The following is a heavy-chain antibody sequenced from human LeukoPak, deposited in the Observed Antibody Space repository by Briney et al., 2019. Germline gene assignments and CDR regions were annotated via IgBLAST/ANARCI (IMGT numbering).Heavy chain of an antibody. CDR1: GFTFSSYG. V-gene: IGHV3-30*03. CDR2: ISYDGSNK. J-gene: IGHJ4*02. CDR3: ASLAPAGPFDY. D-gene: IGHD6-13*01. Sequence: GGSLRLSCAASGFTFSSYGMHWVRQAPGKGLEWVAVISYDGSNKYYADSVKGRFTISRDNSKNTLYLQMNSLRAEDTAVYYCASLAPAGPFDYWGQGTLDTVSS.